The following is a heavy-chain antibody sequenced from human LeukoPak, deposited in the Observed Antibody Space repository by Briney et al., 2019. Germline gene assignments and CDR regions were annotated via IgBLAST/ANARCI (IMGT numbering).Heavy chain of an antibody. CDR1: GFTFSSYE. CDR3: ARDELHSSGWYYFDY. J-gene: IGHJ4*02. D-gene: IGHD6-19*01. Sequence: GGSLRLSCAASGFTFSSYEMNWVRQAPGKGLEWVSYISSSGSTIYYADSVKGRITISRDNAKNSLYLQMNSLRAEDTAVYYCARDELHSSGWYYFDYWGQGTLVTVSS. CDR2: ISSSGSTI. V-gene: IGHV3-48*03.